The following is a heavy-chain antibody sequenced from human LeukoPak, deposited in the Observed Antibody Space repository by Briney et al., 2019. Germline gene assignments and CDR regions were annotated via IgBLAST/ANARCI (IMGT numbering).Heavy chain of an antibody. Sequence: GGSLRLSCAASGFTFSSAWMSWVRQAPGKGLEWVGRVRSKTDGGTSDYAAAVEGRFTDWRDDSTNTLFLQMNSLKTEDTAKYYCTSDPGLGGLNSDAFDMWGQGTLVTVSS. CDR3: TSDPGLGGLNSDAFDM. CDR2: VRSKTDGGTS. D-gene: IGHD3-10*01. J-gene: IGHJ3*02. CDR1: GFTFSSAW. V-gene: IGHV3-15*01.